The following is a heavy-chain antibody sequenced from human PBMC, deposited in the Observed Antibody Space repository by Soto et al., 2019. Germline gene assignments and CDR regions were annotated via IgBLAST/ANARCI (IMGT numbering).Heavy chain of an antibody. CDR1: GFTFSSYS. V-gene: IGHV3-48*01. Sequence: PGGSLRLSCAASGFTFSSYSMNWVRQAPGKGLEWVSYISSSSSTIYYADSVKGRFTISRDNAKNSLYLQMNSLRAEDTAVYYCARDIYYGMDVWGQGTTVTVSS. J-gene: IGHJ6*02. CDR2: ISSSSSTI. CDR3: ARDIYYGMDV.